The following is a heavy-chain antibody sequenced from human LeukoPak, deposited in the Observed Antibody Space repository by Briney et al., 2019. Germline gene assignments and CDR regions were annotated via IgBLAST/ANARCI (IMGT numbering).Heavy chain of an antibody. J-gene: IGHJ4*02. CDR1: GFIFTNAW. CDR2: IKSKTDGGTT. D-gene: IGHD6-19*01. V-gene: IGHV3-15*01. CDR3: TSSSSD. Sequence: PGGSLRLSCAASGFIFTNAWMNWVRQAPGKGLEWVGRIKSKTDGGTTDYAAPVKGRFTVSRDDSKKMLYLQTNSLKTEDTGVYYCTSSSSDWGQGTLVTVSS.